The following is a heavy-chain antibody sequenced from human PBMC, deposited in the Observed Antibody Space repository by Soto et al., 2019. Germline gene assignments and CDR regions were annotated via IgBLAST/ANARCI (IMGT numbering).Heavy chain of an antibody. CDR1: GFTFSSYG. Sequence: PGWSLRLSCAASGFTFSSYGMHWVRQAPGKGLEWVAFIWYDGSNKYYADSVKGRFTISRDNSKNTLYLQMNSLRAEDTAVYYCARVSGSGEYYYYYMDVWGKGTTGTVSS. D-gene: IGHD3-10*01. J-gene: IGHJ6*03. CDR2: IWYDGSNK. V-gene: IGHV3-33*01. CDR3: ARVSGSGEYYYYYMDV.